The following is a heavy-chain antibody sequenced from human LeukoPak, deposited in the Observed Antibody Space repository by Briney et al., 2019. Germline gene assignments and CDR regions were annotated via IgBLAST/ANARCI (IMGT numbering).Heavy chain of an antibody. Sequence: SETLSLTCAVYGGPFSDYYWSWIRQPPGKGLEWIGKINHSGSTNYSPSLKSRVTISIDTSKNQLSLKLNSMTAADTAVYYCARGEGARDGYNYAGPFYFDYWGHGTLVTVSS. D-gene: IGHD5-24*01. J-gene: IGHJ4*01. CDR2: INHSGST. V-gene: IGHV4-34*01. CDR1: GGPFSDYY. CDR3: ARGEGARDGYNYAGPFYFDY.